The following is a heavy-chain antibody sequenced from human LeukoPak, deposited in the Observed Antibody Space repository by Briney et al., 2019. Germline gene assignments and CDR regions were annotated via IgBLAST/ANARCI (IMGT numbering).Heavy chain of an antibody. Sequence: SETLSLTCTVSGGSISSYYWSWIRQPPGKGLEWIGYIYYSGSTNYSPSLKSRVTISLHTSKNQFSLKLSSVTTADTAVYYCARVLMEIAVAGRGFYYYYYMDVWGKGTTVTVSS. CDR1: GGSISSYY. D-gene: IGHD6-19*01. CDR2: IYYSGST. V-gene: IGHV4-59*01. J-gene: IGHJ6*03. CDR3: ARVLMEIAVAGRGFYYYYYMDV.